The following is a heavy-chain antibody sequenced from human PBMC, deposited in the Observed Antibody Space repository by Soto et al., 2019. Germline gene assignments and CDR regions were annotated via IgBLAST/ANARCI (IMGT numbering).Heavy chain of an antibody. V-gene: IGHV1-3*01. J-gene: IGHJ4*02. CDR3: ASDIGFGLSHS. CDR1: GYTFTSYA. Sequence: QVQLVQSGAEVKKPGASVKVSCKASGYTFTSYAMDWVRQAPGQRLEWMGWINAGNGNTKYSQKFQGRVTITRDTSATTAYMELSSLRSEATAVYYSASDIGFGLSHSWGQGTLVTVSS. CDR2: INAGNGNT. D-gene: IGHD3-10*01.